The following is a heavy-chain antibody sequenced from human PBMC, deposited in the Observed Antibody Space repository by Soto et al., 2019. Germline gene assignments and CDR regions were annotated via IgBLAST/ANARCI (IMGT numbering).Heavy chain of an antibody. D-gene: IGHD5-12*01. CDR3: APRGGYDPDAFDI. V-gene: IGHV1-24*01. J-gene: IGHJ3*02. CDR2: FDPEDGET. CDR1: GYTLTELS. Sequence: ASVKVSCKVSGYTLTELSMHWVRQAPGKGLEWMGGFDPEDGETIYAQKFQGRVTMTEDTSTDTAYMELSSLGSEDTAVYYCAPRGGYDPDAFDIWGQGTMVTVSS.